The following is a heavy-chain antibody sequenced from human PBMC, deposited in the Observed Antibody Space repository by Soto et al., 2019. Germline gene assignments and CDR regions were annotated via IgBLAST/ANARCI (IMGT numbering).Heavy chain of an antibody. J-gene: IGHJ4*02. D-gene: IGHD5-18*01. V-gene: IGHV3-30-3*01. CDR3: ARGGAWMRLWFLWVFDY. CDR2: ISYDGSNK. Sequence: PGGSLRLSCAASGFTFSSYAMHWVRQAPGKGLEWVAVISYDGSNKYYADSVKGRFTISRDNSKNTLYLQMNSLRAEDTAVYYCARGGAWMRLWFLWVFDYWGQGTLVTVSS. CDR1: GFTFSSYA.